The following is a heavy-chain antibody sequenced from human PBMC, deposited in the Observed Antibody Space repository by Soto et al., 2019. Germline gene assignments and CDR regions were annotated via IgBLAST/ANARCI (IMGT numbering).Heavy chain of an antibody. D-gene: IGHD3-16*01. CDR3: ARDLAHLSDF. V-gene: IGHV3-30*04. CDR2: ISYDGSNK. J-gene: IGHJ4*02. CDR1: GFTFSSYA. Sequence: GGSLRLSCAASGFTFSSYAMHWVRQAPGKGLEWVAVISYDGSNKYYADSVKCRFTISRDNSKNTLYLQMNSLRAEDTAVYYCARDLAHLSDFWGQGTLVTVSS.